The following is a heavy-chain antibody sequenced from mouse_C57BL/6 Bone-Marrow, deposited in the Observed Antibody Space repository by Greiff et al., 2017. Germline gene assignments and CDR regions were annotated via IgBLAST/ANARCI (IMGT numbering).Heavy chain of an antibody. J-gene: IGHJ3*01. Sequence: EVQVVESGGGLVKPGGSLKLSCAASGFTFSDSGMHWVRQAPEKGLEWVAYISSGSSTIYYAAKVKGRFTISRDNAKNTLFLQMTSLRSEDTAMYYCARDYYYGSSPCAYWGQGTLVTVSA. D-gene: IGHD1-1*01. CDR2: ISSGSSTI. CDR3: ARDYYYGSSPCAY. CDR1: GFTFSDSG. V-gene: IGHV5-17*01.